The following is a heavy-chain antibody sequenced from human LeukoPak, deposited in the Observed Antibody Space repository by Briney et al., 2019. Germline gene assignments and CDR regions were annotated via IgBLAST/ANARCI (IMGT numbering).Heavy chain of an antibody. CDR3: ARDYYDILTGAYAFDI. CDR1: GYTFTGYY. J-gene: IGHJ3*02. V-gene: IGHV1-2*02. D-gene: IGHD3-9*01. Sequence: EASVKVSCKASGYTFTGYYIHWVRQAPGQGLEWMGWINPNSGGTNYAQKFQGRVTMTRDTSISTAYMELSRLRSDDTAVYYCARDYYDILTGAYAFDIWGQGTMVTVSS. CDR2: INPNSGGT.